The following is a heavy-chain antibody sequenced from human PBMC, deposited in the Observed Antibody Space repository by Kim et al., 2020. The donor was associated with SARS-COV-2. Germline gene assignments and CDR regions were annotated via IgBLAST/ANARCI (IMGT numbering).Heavy chain of an antibody. CDR1: GGSFSGYY. Sequence: SETLSLTCAVYGGSFSGYYWSWIRQPPGKGLEWIGEINHSGSTNYNPSLKSRVTISVDTSKNQFSLKLSSVTAADTAVYYCARGLTRSTSCYGYCGQGTL. D-gene: IGHD2-2*01. CDR2: INHSGST. V-gene: IGHV4-34*01. CDR3: ARGLTRSTSCYGY. J-gene: IGHJ4*02.